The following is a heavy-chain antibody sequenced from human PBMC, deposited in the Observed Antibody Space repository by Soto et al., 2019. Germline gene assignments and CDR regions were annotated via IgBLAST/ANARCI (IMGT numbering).Heavy chain of an antibody. Sequence: SETLSLTCTVSGGSISSSSYYWGWIRRPPGKGLEWIGSIYYSGSTYYNPSLKSRVTISVDTSKNQFSLKLSSVTAADTAVYYCARQLGGSGYYPRWFDPWGQGTLVTVSS. J-gene: IGHJ5*02. D-gene: IGHD3-3*01. CDR2: IYYSGST. V-gene: IGHV4-39*01. CDR1: GGSISSSSYY. CDR3: ARQLGGSGYYPRWFDP.